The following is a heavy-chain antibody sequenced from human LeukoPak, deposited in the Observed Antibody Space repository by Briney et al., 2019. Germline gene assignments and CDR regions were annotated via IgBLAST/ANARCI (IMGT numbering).Heavy chain of an antibody. V-gene: IGHV3-30-3*02. Sequence: PGGSLRLSCAASGFTFSSYAMHWVRQAPGKGLEWVAVISYDGSNKYYADSVKGRFTISRDNSKNTLYLQMNSLRAEDTAVYYCAKSDSPRGVIPPKSSFHHPYYYYGMDVWGQGTTVTVSS. CDR1: GFTFSSYA. CDR2: ISYDGSNK. D-gene: IGHD3-16*02. J-gene: IGHJ6*02. CDR3: AKSDSPRGVIPPKSSFHHPYYYYGMDV.